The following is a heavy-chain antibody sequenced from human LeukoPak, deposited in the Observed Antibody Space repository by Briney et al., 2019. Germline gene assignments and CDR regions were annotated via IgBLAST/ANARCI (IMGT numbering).Heavy chain of an antibody. CDR2: IYYSGST. CDR1: GGSISSYY. CDR3: ARVRAFDGDADY. Sequence: SETLSLTCTVSGGSISSYYWSWIRQPPGKGLEWIGYIYYSGSTNYNPSLKSRVTISVDTSKNQFSLKLSSVTAADTAVYYCARVRAFDGDADYWGQGTLVTVSS. V-gene: IGHV4-59*01. J-gene: IGHJ4*02. D-gene: IGHD4-17*01.